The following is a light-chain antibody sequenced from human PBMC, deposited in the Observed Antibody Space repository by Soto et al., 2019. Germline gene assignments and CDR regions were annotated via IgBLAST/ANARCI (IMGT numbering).Light chain of an antibody. J-gene: IGKJ2*01. CDR3: MQALQTPYT. CDR2: LGS. V-gene: IGKV2-28*01. Sequence: DIVMTQSTLSLPVTPGEPASISCRSSKSLLHSNGYNYLDWYLQKPGQSPQLLIYLGSNRASGVPDRFSGSGSGTDFTLKISRVEAEDVGVYYCMQALQTPYTFGQGTKLEIK. CDR1: KSLLHSNGYNY.